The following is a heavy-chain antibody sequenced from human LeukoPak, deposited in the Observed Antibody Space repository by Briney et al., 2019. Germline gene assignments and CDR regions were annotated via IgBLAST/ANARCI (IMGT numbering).Heavy chain of an antibody. CDR3: VSGPYGDYYLDY. D-gene: IGHD4-17*01. CDR2: IYYTGIT. J-gene: IGHJ4*02. CDR1: GGSISSHY. Sequence: PSETLFLTCSVSGGSISSHYWSWIRQPPGKGLEWIGSIYYTGITYYSPSLNSRVTLSVDPSKSQFSLRLSSVTAADTAVYYCVSGPYGDYYLDYWGQGTLVTVSS. V-gene: IGHV4-59*05.